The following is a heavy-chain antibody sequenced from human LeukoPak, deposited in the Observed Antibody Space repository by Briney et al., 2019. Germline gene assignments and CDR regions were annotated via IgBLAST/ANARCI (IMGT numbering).Heavy chain of an antibody. Sequence: ASVKVSCKASGYTFTSYGISWVRQAPGQGLEWMGWISAYNGNTNYAQKLQGRVTMTEDTSTDTAYMELSSLRSEDTAVYYCATSGSGSYYYYYMDVWGKGTTVTVSS. CDR2: ISAYNGNT. V-gene: IGHV1-18*01. D-gene: IGHD1-26*01. J-gene: IGHJ6*03. CDR3: ATSGSGSYYYYYMDV. CDR1: GYTFTSYG.